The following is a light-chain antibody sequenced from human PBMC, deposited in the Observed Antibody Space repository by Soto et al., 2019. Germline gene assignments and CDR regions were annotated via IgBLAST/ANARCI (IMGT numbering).Light chain of an antibody. CDR2: GNS. V-gene: IGLV1-40*01. CDR3: QSYDSSLSGYVV. J-gene: IGLJ2*01. Sequence: QLVLTQPPSVSGAPGQRVTISCTGSSSNIGAGYDVHWYQQLPGTAPKLLIYGNSNRPSGVPDRFSGSKSGTSASLAITGIQAEAEADYSCQSYDSSLSGYVVFGGGTKLTVL. CDR1: SSNIGAGYD.